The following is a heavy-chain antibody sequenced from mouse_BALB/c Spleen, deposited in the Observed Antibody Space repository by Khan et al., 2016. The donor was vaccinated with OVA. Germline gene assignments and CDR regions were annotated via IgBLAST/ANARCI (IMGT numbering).Heavy chain of an antibody. CDR3: ARSTYRYAFVY. J-gene: IGHJ3*01. CDR2: IIYTGYT. Sequence: EVELVESGPSLVKPSQTLSLTCSVTGDSITSGYWNWIRKFPGNKLEYMGYIIYTGYTYYNPSLKSRISITRHTSKNQYYLQLSSVTDEDTTTDDFARSTYRYAFVYWGQGTLVTVAA. V-gene: IGHV3-8*02. CDR1: GDSITSGY. D-gene: IGHD2-12*01.